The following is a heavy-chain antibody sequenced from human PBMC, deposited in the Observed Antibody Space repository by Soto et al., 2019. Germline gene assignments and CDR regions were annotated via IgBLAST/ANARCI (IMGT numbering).Heavy chain of an antibody. CDR1: GFTFSSYS. Sequence: EVQLVESGGGLVQPGGSLRLSCAASGFTFSSYSMNWVRQAPGKGLEWVSYISSSSSTIYYADSVKGRFTISRDNAKNSLYLQMNSLSAEDTAVYYCAKDKAGWLELSSNWFDPWGQGTLVTVSS. CDR2: ISSSSSTI. D-gene: IGHD1-7*01. J-gene: IGHJ5*02. V-gene: IGHV3-48*01. CDR3: AKDKAGWLELSSNWFDP.